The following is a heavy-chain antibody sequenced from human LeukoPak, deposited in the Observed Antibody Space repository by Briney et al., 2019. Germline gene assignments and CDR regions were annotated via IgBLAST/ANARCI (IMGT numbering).Heavy chain of an antibody. CDR3: ARAISQPHWYFDL. J-gene: IGHJ2*01. CDR1: GGTFSSYA. CDR2: IIPIFGTA. D-gene: IGHD3-9*01. Sequence: ASVKVSCKASGGTFSSYAIRWVRQAPGQGLEWMGGIIPIFGTANYAQKFQGRVTITTDESTSTASMELRSLRSEDTAVYYCARAISQPHWYFDLWGRGTLVTVSS. V-gene: IGHV1-69*05.